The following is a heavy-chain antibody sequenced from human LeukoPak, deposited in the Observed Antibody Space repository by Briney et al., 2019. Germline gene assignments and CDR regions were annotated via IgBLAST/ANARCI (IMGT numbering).Heavy chain of an antibody. Sequence: SVTVSCKASGGTFSSYAISWVRQAPGQGLEWMGGIIPIFGTANYAQKFQGRVTITTDTSTSTAYMELRSLRSDDTAVYYCATTPTHYCSSTSCYKGWFDPWGQGTLVTVSS. D-gene: IGHD2-2*02. CDR3: ATTPTHYCSSTSCYKGWFDP. J-gene: IGHJ5*02. V-gene: IGHV1-69*05. CDR1: GGTFSSYA. CDR2: IIPIFGTA.